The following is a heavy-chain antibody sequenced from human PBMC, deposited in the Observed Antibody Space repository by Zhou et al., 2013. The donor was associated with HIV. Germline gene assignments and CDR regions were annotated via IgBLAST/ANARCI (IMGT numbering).Heavy chain of an antibody. CDR2: IIPIFGTL. J-gene: IGHJ4*02. D-gene: IGHD6-19*01. CDR1: GGTFSSGV. Sequence: QVQLVQSGAEVKRPGSSVKVSCKSSGGTFSSGVIGWVRQAPGQGLEWMGGIIPIFGTLNYAQKFQGRLTITADDSTTTAYMELGSLTSDDTAVYFCARIPGIAVANFDYWGQGNPGHRLL. CDR3: ARIPGIAVANFDY. V-gene: IGHV1-69*12.